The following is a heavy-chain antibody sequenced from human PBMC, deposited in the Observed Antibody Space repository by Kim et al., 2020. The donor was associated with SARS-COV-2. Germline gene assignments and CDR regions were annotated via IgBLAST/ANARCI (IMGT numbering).Heavy chain of an antibody. CDR2: ISPKNSHT. D-gene: IGHD6-19*01. V-gene: IGHV1-2*06. CDR3: ARERISVTDYFDY. CDR1: GYTFIDYY. J-gene: IGHJ4*02. Sequence: ASVKVSCKADGYTFIDYYIHWMRQAPGQGLEWMGRISPKNSHTDYAQTFQGRVTVTGDTSISTAYLELRRLRSDDTAVYYCARERISVTDYFDYWGQGTL.